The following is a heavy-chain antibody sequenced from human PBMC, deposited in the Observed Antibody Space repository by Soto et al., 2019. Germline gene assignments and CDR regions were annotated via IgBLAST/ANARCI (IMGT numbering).Heavy chain of an antibody. Sequence: SETLSITCAVSGGSISCGGYSWSWIRQPPGKGLEWIGYIYHSGSTYYNPSLKSRVTISVDRSKNQFSLKLSSVTAADTAVYYCARGDYYDSSGYQYWGQGTLVTVSS. CDR3: ARGDYYDSSGYQY. J-gene: IGHJ4*02. CDR2: IYHSGST. D-gene: IGHD3-22*01. CDR1: GGSISCGGYS. V-gene: IGHV4-30-2*01.